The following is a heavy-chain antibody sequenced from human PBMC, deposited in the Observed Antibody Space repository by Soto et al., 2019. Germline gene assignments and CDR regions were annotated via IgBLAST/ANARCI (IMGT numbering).Heavy chain of an antibody. D-gene: IGHD3-10*01. CDR2: IYYSGST. Sequence: SETLSLTCTVSGGSISSYYWSWNRQPPGKGLEWIGYIYYSGSTNYNPSLKSRVTISVDTSKNQFSLKLSSVTAADTAVYYCARDLTMVRGIGYFDYWGQGTLVTVSS. CDR1: GGSISSYY. V-gene: IGHV4-59*01. CDR3: ARDLTMVRGIGYFDY. J-gene: IGHJ4*02.